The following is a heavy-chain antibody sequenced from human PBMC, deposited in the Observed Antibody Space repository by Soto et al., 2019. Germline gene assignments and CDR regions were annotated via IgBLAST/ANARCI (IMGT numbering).Heavy chain of an antibody. V-gene: IGHV4-31*03. CDR2: IYYSGST. D-gene: IGHD3-22*01. J-gene: IGHJ4*02. CDR3: ASSLDSSGYYWIDY. Sequence: SETLSLTCTVSGGSISSGGYYWSWIRQHPGKGLEWIGYIYYSGSTYYNPSLKSRVTISVDTSKNQFSLKLSSVTAADTAVYYCASSLDSSGYYWIDYWGQGTLVTVS. CDR1: GGSISSGGYY.